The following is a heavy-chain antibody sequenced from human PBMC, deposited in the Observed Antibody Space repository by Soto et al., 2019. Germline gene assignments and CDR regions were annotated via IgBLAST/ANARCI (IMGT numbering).Heavy chain of an antibody. CDR2: IDSGGGST. CDR1: GFSFSNYA. J-gene: IGHJ5*02. CDR3: TKEHSNYPDNWFDP. Sequence: EVQLLVSGGGSVQPGGSLRLSCAASGFSFSNYAMSWVRQAPGTGLEWVSAIDSGGGSTYYAASVKGRFSISRDNSMNTLYLQMNSLRAEDTAIYYCTKEHSNYPDNWFDPWGQGTLDTVSS. V-gene: IGHV3-23*01. D-gene: IGHD4-4*01.